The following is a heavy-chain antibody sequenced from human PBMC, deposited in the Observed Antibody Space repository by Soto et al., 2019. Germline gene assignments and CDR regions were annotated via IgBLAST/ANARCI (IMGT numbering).Heavy chain of an antibody. CDR2: IYYSGST. J-gene: IGHJ4*02. D-gene: IGHD3-10*01. CDR1: GGSISSYY. V-gene: IGHV4-59*08. Sequence: PSETLSLTCTVSGGSISSYYWSWIRQPPGKGLEWIGYIYYSGSTNYNPSLKSRVTMSVDTSKNQFSLKLNSMTAAGTAVYYCARHNYGSGSTYFDYWGQGTLVTVSS. CDR3: ARHNYGSGSTYFDY.